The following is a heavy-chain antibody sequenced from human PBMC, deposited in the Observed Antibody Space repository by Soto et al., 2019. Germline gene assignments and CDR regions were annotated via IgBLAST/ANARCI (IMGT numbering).Heavy chain of an antibody. D-gene: IGHD2-15*01. CDR2: IYWDDDK. Sequence: SGPTLVNPTQTLTLTCTFSGFSLSTSGVGVGWIRQPPGKALEWLALIYWDDDKRYSPSLKSRLTITKDTSKNQVVLTMTNMDPVDTATDYCAHRRSLIRSWNWFDPWGQGTLVTVSS. CDR1: GFSLSTSGVG. CDR3: AHRRSLIRSWNWFDP. V-gene: IGHV2-5*02. J-gene: IGHJ5*02.